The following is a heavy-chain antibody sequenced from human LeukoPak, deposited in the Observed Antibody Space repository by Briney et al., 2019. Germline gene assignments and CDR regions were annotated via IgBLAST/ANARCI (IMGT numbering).Heavy chain of an antibody. CDR2: LYEGGSP. J-gene: IGHJ4*01. CDR3: ERPRHNWNCYFDC. Sequence: PSETLSLTCTVSGGSISSSGYYWGWIRQPPGNGLEWIGTLYEGGSPYYNPSLKSRVTISVDTSKNQFSLKMTSLTAANTAVYYCERPRHNWNCYFDCWGHGILATVSS. V-gene: IGHV4-39*01. D-gene: IGHD1-7*01. CDR1: GGSISSSGYY.